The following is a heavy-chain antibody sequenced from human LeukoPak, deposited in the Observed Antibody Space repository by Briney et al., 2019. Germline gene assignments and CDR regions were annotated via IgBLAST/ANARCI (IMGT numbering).Heavy chain of an antibody. CDR2: IRYDGSNK. CDR1: GFTFSSYG. V-gene: IGHV3-30*02. J-gene: IGHJ4*02. D-gene: IGHD3-10*02. Sequence: GGSLRLSCAASGFTFSSYGMHWVRQAPGKGLEWVAFIRYDGSNKYYADSVKGRFTISRDNSKNTLYLQMNSLRSDDTAVYYCVCSGSPYWGQGTLVTVSS. CDR3: VCSGSPY.